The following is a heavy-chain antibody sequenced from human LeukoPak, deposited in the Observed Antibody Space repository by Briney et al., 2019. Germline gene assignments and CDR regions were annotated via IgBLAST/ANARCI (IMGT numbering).Heavy chain of an antibody. CDR2: ISYDGSNK. Sequence: GGSLRLSCAASGFTFSSYAMHWVRQAPGKGLEWVAVISYDGSNKYYADSVKGRFTISRDNSKNTLYLQMNSLRAEDTAVYYCARDKAMVRGVIANWFDPWGQGTLVTVSS. CDR1: GFTFSSYA. D-gene: IGHD3-10*01. J-gene: IGHJ5*02. CDR3: ARDKAMVRGVIANWFDP. V-gene: IGHV3-30*04.